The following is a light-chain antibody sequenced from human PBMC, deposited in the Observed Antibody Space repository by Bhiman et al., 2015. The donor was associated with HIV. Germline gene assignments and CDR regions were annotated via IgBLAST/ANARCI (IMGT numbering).Light chain of an antibody. Sequence: QSALTQPASVSGSPGQSITISCTGTGSDVGGYNHVSWFQQHPGKAPKLMIYDVSNRPSGVSNRFSGSKSGSTASLTISGLQAEDEADYYCSSLTSSLTYVFGTGTNVTVL. J-gene: IGLJ1*01. V-gene: IGLV2-14*03. CDR2: DVS. CDR3: SSLTSSLTYV. CDR1: GSDVGGYNH.